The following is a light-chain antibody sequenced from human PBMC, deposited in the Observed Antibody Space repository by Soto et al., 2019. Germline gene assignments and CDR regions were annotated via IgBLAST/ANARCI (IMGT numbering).Light chain of an antibody. J-gene: IGLJ3*02. Sequence: QSVLTQPPSVSAAPGQKVTISCSGSSSNIGNDYVSWYQQLPGTAPKLLIYEDNKRPSGIPDRFSGSKSGTSATLGITGLQTGDEADYYCGTWDNSLSAGVFGGGTQLTV. CDR3: GTWDNSLSAGV. CDR1: SSNIGNDY. CDR2: EDN. V-gene: IGLV1-51*02.